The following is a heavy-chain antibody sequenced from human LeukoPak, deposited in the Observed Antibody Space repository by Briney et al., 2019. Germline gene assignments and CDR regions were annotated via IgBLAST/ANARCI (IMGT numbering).Heavy chain of an antibody. Sequence: GGSLRLSCAASGFTFSSYWMHWVRQAPGKGLVWVSRINSDGSSTSYADSVKGRFTISRDNAKNTLYLQMNSLRAEDTAVYYCERAGERGLKFRAYLDYWGRGTLVTVSS. J-gene: IGHJ4*02. CDR3: ERAGERGLKFRAYLDY. V-gene: IGHV3-74*01. CDR2: INSDGSST. D-gene: IGHD5-24*01. CDR1: GFTFSSYW.